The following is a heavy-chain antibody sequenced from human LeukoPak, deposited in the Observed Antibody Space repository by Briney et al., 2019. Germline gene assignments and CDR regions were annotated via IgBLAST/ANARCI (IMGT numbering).Heavy chain of an antibody. D-gene: IGHD3-16*01. CDR2: IYHSGST. V-gene: IGHV4-38-2*02. CDR1: GYSISSGYY. CDR3: ARVRSGGDYYYYMDV. J-gene: IGHJ6*03. Sequence: PSETLSLTCTVSGYSISSGYYWGWIRQPPGKGLEWIGSIYHSGSTYYNPSLKSRVTISVDTSKNQFSLKLSSVTAADTAVYYCARVRSGGDYYYYMDVWGKGTTVTVSS.